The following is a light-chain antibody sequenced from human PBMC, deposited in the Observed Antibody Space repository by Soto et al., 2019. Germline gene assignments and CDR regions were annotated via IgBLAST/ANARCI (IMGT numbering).Light chain of an antibody. CDR3: HQPFTSWIH. Sequence: DIQMTQSPSSLSASVGDRGTITCRASQDNLTFVTCRPQMSGSAPTVLIYSASTLPTGVPSRFSGSESGTDFTLTIDGLQPAGFATCFCHQPFTSWIHFGVGTELDSK. V-gene: IGKV1-39*01. J-gene: IGKJ4*01. CDR1: QDNLTF. CDR2: SAS.